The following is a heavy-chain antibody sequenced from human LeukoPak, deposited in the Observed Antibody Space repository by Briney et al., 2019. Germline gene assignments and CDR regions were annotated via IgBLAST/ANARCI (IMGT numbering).Heavy chain of an antibody. CDR3: AKKGATTGDFDY. D-gene: IGHD1-26*01. CDR1: GFTFSNSL. CDR2: ISGSGGDT. Sequence: GGSLRLSCAASGFTFSNSLMTLVPQAPGKGPEWVSAISGSGGDTYYADAVKGRFTISRDNSKNTLYLQMNSLRAEDTAVYYCAKKGATTGDFDYWGQGTLVTVSS. J-gene: IGHJ4*02. V-gene: IGHV3-23*01.